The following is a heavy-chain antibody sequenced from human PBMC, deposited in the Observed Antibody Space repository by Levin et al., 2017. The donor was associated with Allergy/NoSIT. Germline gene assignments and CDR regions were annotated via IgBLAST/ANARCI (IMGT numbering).Heavy chain of an antibody. J-gene: IGHJ3*02. CDR3: AGGCSGGSCYGDAFDI. Sequence: SETLSLTCTVSGGSISSYYWSWIRQPPGKGLEWIGYIYYSGSTNYNPSLKSRVTISVDTSKNQFSLKLSSVTAADTAVYYCAGGCSGGSCYGDAFDIWGQGTMVTVSS. D-gene: IGHD2-15*01. CDR2: IYYSGST. CDR1: GGSISSYY. V-gene: IGHV4-59*01.